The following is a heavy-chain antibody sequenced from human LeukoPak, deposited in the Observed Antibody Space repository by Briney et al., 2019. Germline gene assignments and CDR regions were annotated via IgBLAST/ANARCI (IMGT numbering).Heavy chain of an antibody. D-gene: IGHD1-26*01. Sequence: SETLSLTCTVSGYSISSGYYWGWIRQPPGKGLEWIGSIYHSGSTYYNPSLKSRVTISVDTSKNQFSLKLSSVTAADTAVYYCARALVGATRYFQHWGQGALVTVSS. J-gene: IGHJ1*01. CDR2: IYHSGST. CDR3: ARALVGATRYFQH. CDR1: GYSISSGYY. V-gene: IGHV4-38-2*02.